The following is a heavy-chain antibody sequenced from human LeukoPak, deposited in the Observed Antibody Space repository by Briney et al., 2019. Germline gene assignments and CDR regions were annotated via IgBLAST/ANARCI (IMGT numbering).Heavy chain of an antibody. V-gene: IGHV3-15*01. CDR3: TTTTIAVAGTSGN. Sequence: GGSLRLSCAASGFTFSNAWMSWVRQAPGKGLEWVGRIKGKTDGWTTDYAAPVKGRFTISRDDSKNTLYLQMNSLKTEDTAVYYCTTTTIAVAGTSGNWGQGTLVTVSS. D-gene: IGHD6-19*01. CDR1: GFTFSNAW. J-gene: IGHJ4*02. CDR2: IKGKTDGWTT.